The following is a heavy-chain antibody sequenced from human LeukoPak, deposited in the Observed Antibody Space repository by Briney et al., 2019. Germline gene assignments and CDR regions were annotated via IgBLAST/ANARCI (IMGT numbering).Heavy chain of an antibody. D-gene: IGHD3-10*01. CDR3: ARHVYITMVRGVIPNWFDP. J-gene: IGHJ5*02. V-gene: IGHV4-38-2*02. Sequence: SETLSLTCTVSGYSITSAYYWGWIRQPPGKGLEWIGEINHSGSTNYNPSLKSRVTISVDTSKNQFSLKLSSVTAADTAVYYCARHVYITMVRGVIPNWFDPWGQGTLVTVSS. CDR2: INHSGST. CDR1: GYSITSAYY.